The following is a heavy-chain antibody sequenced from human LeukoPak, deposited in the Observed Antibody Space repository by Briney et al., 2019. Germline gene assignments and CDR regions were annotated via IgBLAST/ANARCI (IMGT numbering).Heavy chain of an antibody. V-gene: IGHV4-39*07. CDR3: ARDKVRFYYSDTTRWFGFDP. CDR1: GDSISSSSYY. CDR2: IYYSGST. Sequence: SETLSLTCTVSGDSISSSSYYWGWIRQPPGKGLEWIGSIYYSGSTYYNPSLKSRVTMSIDTSKKQFSLRLSSVTAADTAVYYCARDKVRFYYSDTTRWFGFDPWGQGILVSVSS. J-gene: IGHJ5*02. D-gene: IGHD3-16*01.